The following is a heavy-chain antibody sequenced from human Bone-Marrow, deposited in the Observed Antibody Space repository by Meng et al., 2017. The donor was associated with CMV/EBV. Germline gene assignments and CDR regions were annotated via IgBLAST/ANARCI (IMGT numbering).Heavy chain of an antibody. CDR2: INSDGSST. CDR1: GFTFSDYY. V-gene: IGHV3-74*01. J-gene: IGHJ6*01. CDR3: ARDLEYSSSWYRTKDYYYYYGMDV. D-gene: IGHD6-13*01. Sequence: GESLKISCAASGFTFSDYYMNWIRQTPGKGLVWVSRINSDGSSTSYADSVKGRFTISRDNAKNTLYLQMNSLRAEDTAVYYCARDLEYSSSWYRTKDYYYYYGMDVWGQGTTVTVSS.